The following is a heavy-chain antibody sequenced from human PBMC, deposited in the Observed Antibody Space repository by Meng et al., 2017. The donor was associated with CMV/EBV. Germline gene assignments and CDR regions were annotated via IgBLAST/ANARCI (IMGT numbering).Heavy chain of an antibody. CDR2: IKQDGSEK. CDR1: GFTFSSYW. D-gene: IGHD2-2*01. CDR3: AGDRYCSSTSCYDLYYYYGMDV. Sequence: GGSLRLSCAASGFTFSSYWMSWVRQAPGKGLEWVANIKQDGSEKYYVDSVKGRFTISRDNAKNSLYLQMNSLRAEDTAVYYCAGDRYCSSTSCYDLYYYYGMDVWGQGTTVTVSS. J-gene: IGHJ6*02. V-gene: IGHV3-7*01.